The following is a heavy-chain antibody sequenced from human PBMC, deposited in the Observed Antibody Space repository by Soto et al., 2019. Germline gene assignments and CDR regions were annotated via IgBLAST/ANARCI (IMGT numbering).Heavy chain of an antibody. CDR2: ISAYNGNT. D-gene: IGHD4-17*01. J-gene: IGHJ5*02. CDR1: GYTFTSYG. V-gene: IGHV1-18*04. CDR3: ASHLGGLTVTTNPWYFGS. Sequence: RASVKVSCKASGYTFTSYGISWVRQAPGQGLEWMGWISAYNGNTNYAQKLQGRVTMTTDTSTSTAYMELRSLRSDDTAVYYCASHLGGLTVTTNPWYFGSWGQGTLVTVSS.